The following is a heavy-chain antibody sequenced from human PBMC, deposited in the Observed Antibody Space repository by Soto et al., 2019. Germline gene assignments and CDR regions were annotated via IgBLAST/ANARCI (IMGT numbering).Heavy chain of an antibody. J-gene: IGHJ4*02. CDR1: GFTFSSYW. CDR3: ARTRYDYIWGSYRYTWAFDY. Sequence: GGSLRLSCAASGFTFSSYWMSWVRQAPGKGLEWLANIKQDGSEKYYVDSVKGRFTISRDNAKNSLYLQMNSLRAEDTAVYYCARTRYDYIWGSYRYTWAFDYWGQGTLVTVSS. CDR2: IKQDGSEK. V-gene: IGHV3-7*01. D-gene: IGHD3-16*02.